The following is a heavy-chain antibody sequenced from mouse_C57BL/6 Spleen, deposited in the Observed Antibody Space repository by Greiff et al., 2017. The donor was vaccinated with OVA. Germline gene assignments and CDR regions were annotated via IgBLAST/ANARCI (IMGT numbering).Heavy chain of an antibody. CDR3: ARTESYWYFDV. V-gene: IGHV1-50*01. CDR2: IDPSDSYT. CDR1: GYTFTSYW. Sequence: QVQLQQSGAELVKPGASVKLSCKASGYTFTSYWMQWVKQRPGQGLEWIGEIDPSDSYTNYNQKFKGKATLTVDTSSSTAYMQLSSLTSEDSAVYYCARTESYWYFDVWGTGTTVTVSS. J-gene: IGHJ1*03.